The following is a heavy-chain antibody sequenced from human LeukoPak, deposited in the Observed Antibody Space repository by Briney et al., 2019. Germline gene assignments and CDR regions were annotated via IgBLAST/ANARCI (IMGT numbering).Heavy chain of an antibody. J-gene: IGHJ4*02. CDR3: ARNSGWYFNY. CDR1: GFSFSTYW. Sequence: PGGSLRLSCVASGFSFSTYWMSWVRQAPGKGLEWVANIKQAESEKAYVDSVKGRFTISRDNGKNSLYLQMNSLRAEDTAVYYCARNSGWYFNYWGQGTLVTVSS. V-gene: IGHV3-7*03. CDR2: IKQAESEK. D-gene: IGHD5-12*01.